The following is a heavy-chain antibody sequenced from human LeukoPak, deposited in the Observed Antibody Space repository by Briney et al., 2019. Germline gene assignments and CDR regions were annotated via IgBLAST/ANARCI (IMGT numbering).Heavy chain of an antibody. CDR1: GFTFNNYD. Sequence: GGSLRLSCAASGFTFNNYDMHWVRQATGKGLEWVSGICTAGDIYYPGSVKGRFTISSENAKNSLYLQMNSLRAGDTAVYYCARDRGRYYMDVWGKGTTVTISS. CDR3: ARDRGRYYMDV. V-gene: IGHV3-13*01. D-gene: IGHD6-25*01. CDR2: ICTAGDI. J-gene: IGHJ6*03.